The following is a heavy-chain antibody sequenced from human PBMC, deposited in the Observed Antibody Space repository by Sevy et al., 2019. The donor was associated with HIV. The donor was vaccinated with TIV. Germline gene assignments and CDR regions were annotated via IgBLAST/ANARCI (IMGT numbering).Heavy chain of an antibody. CDR1: GYSFTIYG. CDR2: ISPYNGDR. CDR3: ASDPPWEVLPISHESDPCDI. D-gene: IGHD3-10*01. Sequence: ASVKVSCQISGYSFTIYGITWVRQAPGQGLEWMGWISPYNGDRHYPQRLQGRVTMSTDTSTSTAYMELRSLRADDTAVYYCASDPPWEVLPISHESDPCDIWGQGTLVTVSS. V-gene: IGHV1-18*01. J-gene: IGHJ3*02.